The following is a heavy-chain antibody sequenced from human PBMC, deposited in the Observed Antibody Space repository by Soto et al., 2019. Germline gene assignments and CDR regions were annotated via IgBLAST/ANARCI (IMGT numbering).Heavy chain of an antibody. CDR3: AAPRDEYGSGVSWFTYGMDI. CDR1: GFTFSDFA. J-gene: IGHJ6*02. Sequence: VGSLRLSCLASGFTFSDFAMTWVRHVPGRGLEWVASLDGAGGSTYYAESVRGRFSISRDNSQNTLFLQMKRLTVDDTAIYYCAAPRDEYGSGVSWFTYGMDIWGQGTTVTVSS. D-gene: IGHD3-10*01. V-gene: IGHV3-23*01. CDR2: LDGAGGST.